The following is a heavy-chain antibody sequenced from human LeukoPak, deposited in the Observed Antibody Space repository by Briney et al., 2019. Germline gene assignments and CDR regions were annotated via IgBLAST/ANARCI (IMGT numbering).Heavy chain of an antibody. V-gene: IGHV3-23*01. CDR3: ARVNPSSTTFLLWAPADY. J-gene: IGHJ4*02. D-gene: IGHD2-2*01. CDR1: GFTFSSYA. Sequence: GGSLRLSCAASGFTFSSYAMSWVRQAPGKGVEWVSAISNSGGSTYYADSVKGRFTISRDNSKNTLCLQMNSLRAEDTAVYYCARVNPSSTTFLLWAPADYWGQGTLVSVSS. CDR2: ISNSGGST.